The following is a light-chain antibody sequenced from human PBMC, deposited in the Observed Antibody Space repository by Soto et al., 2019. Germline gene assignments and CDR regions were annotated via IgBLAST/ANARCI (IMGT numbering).Light chain of an antibody. J-gene: IGLJ2*01. Sequence: QSDLTQPASVSGSPGQSITISCTGTSGDVGSYNLVSWYQQHPGKAPKLMIYEVNKRPSGVSNRFSGSKSGNTASLTISGLQAEDEADYYCSSYAGSISLVFGGGTKLTVL. CDR3: SSYAGSISLV. CDR2: EVN. V-gene: IGLV2-23*02. CDR1: SGDVGSYNL.